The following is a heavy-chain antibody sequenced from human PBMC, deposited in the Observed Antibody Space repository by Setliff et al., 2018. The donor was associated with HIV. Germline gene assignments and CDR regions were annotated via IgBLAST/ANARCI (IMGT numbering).Heavy chain of an antibody. CDR3: TRRTTALDY. CDR1: GFAFSDNP. V-gene: IGHV3-48*01. Sequence: GGSLRLSCVASSGFAFSDNPMNWVRQAPGKGLEWISHIRGKSDIIKYAESVMGRFTISRDNAKNSLYLEMNSLRAEDTAIYYCTRRTTALDYWGQGTPVTVSS. D-gene: IGHD4-17*01. CDR2: IRGKSDII. J-gene: IGHJ4*02.